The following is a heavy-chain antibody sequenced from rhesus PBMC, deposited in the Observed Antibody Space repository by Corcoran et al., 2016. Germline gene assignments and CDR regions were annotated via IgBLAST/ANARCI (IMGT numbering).Heavy chain of an antibody. CDR1: GGSISSNY. CDR2: IYGSGSRT. D-gene: IGHD4-29*01. Sequence: QVQLQESGPGLVKPLETLSLTCAVSGGSISSNYWSWIRQPPGKGLEWIGDIYGSGSRTNYNPSRKSRVTLSGDTAKKQVSLKLSSVTAADTAGYYCARDYGSSYVYAYWGQGVLVTVSS. V-gene: IGHV4S11*01. J-gene: IGHJ4*01. CDR3: ARDYGSSYVYAY.